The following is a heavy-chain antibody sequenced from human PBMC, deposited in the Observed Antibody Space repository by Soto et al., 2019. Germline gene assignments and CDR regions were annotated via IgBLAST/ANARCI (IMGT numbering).Heavy chain of an antibody. V-gene: IGHV1-3*01. CDR1: GYTFTSYA. D-gene: IGHD6-13*01. J-gene: IGHJ6*03. CDR3: ARGGGIAADTTGHYYYYYMDV. Sequence: QVQLVQSGAEVKKPGASVKVSCKASGYTFTSYAMHWVRQAPGQRLEWMGWINAGNGNTKYSQKFQGRVTITRDTSASTAYMEMSRLRSEDTAVYYCARGGGIAADTTGHYYYYYMDVWGKGTTVTVSS. CDR2: INAGNGNT.